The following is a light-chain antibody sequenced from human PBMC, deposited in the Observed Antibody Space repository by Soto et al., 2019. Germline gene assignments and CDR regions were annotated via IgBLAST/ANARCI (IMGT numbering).Light chain of an antibody. CDR1: SSDVGGYNY. V-gene: IGLV2-14*01. CDR3: SSYTTSNTRQIV. CDR2: DVS. Sequence: QSVLTQPASVSGSPGQSITISCTGTSSDVGGYNYVSWYQQHPGKAPKFMIYDVSNPPSGVSNRFSGSKSGNTASLTISGLQAEDEADYYCSSYTTSNTRQIVFGTGTKVTVL. J-gene: IGLJ1*01.